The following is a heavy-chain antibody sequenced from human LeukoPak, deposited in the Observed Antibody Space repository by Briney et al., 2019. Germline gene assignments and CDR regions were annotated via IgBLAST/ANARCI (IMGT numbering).Heavy chain of an antibody. D-gene: IGHD3-16*01. CDR3: ARGLPFDY. CDR1: GFTFSGYP. CDR2: ISYDGSNK. V-gene: IGHV3-30-3*01. J-gene: IGHJ4*02. Sequence: GGSLRLSCAASGFTFSGYPIHWVRQAPGKGLEWVAVISYDGSNKYYADSVKGRFTISRDNSKNTLYLQMNSLRAEDTAVYYCARGLPFDYWGQGTLVTVSS.